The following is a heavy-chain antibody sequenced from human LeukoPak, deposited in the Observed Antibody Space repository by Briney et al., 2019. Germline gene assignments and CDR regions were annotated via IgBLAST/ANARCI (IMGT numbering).Heavy chain of an antibody. CDR2: INTNTGNP. Sequence: ASVKVSCKASGYTFTGYYMHWVRQAPGQGLEWMGWINTNTGNPTYAQGFTGRFVFSLDTSVSTAYLQISSLKAEDTAVYYCARSGFAITFGGVIENRGVDYWGQGTLVTVSS. J-gene: IGHJ4*02. V-gene: IGHV7-4-1*02. D-gene: IGHD3-16*02. CDR3: ARSGFAITFGGVIENRGVDY. CDR1: GYTFTGYY.